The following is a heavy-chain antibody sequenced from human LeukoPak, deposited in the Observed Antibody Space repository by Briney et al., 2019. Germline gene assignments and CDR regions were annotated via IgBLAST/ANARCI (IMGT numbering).Heavy chain of an antibody. J-gene: IGHJ6*02. CDR1: GYTFTSYG. D-gene: IGHD1-26*01. CDR2: ISAYNGNT. CDR3: ARDGATPGTYYYYGMDV. V-gene: IGHV1-18*01. Sequence: ASVKVSCKASGYTFTSYGISWVRQAPGQGLEWMGWISAYNGNTNYAQKLQGRVTMTTDTSTSTAYMELRSLRSDDTAVYYCARDGATPGTYYYYGMDVRGQGTTVTVSS.